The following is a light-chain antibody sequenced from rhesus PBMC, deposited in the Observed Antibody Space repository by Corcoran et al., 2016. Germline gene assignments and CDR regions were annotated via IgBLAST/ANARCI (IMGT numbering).Light chain of an antibody. CDR2: GAS. J-gene: IGKJ4*01. Sequence: EIVMTQSPATLSLSLGERATLSCRASQSVNSSLAWYHQKPGQAPKLIIYGASSRPTGIPYRFSGTGSGTEFTLTISSLEPEDVGIYYCQQDYSWPLTFGGGTKVDLK. V-gene: IGKV3-42*01. CDR1: QSVNSS. CDR3: QQDYSWPLT.